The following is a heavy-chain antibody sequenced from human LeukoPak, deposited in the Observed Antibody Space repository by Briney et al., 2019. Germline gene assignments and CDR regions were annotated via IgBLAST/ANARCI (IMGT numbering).Heavy chain of an antibody. Sequence: SETLSLTCTVSGGSISSGDYYWSWIRQPPGKGLEWIGYIYYSGSTYYNPSLKSRVTISVDTSKNQFSLKLSSVTAADTAVYYCARGLKSGGGSCYSDYWGQGTLVTVSS. D-gene: IGHD2-15*01. J-gene: IGHJ4*02. CDR3: ARGLKSGGGSCYSDY. CDR1: GGSISSGDYY. CDR2: IYYSGST. V-gene: IGHV4-30-4*01.